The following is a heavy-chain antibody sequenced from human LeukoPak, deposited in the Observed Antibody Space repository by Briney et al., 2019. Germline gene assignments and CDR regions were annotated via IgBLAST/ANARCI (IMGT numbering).Heavy chain of an antibody. V-gene: IGHV3-30*02. CDR1: GFTFSSYG. CDR2: IRYDGSNK. CDR3: ARDGSGYGGYFDL. D-gene: IGHD5-12*01. J-gene: IGHJ4*02. Sequence: PGGFLRLSCAASGFTFSSYGMHWVRQAPGKGLEWVAFIRYDGSNKYYADSVKGRFTISRDNSKNTLYLQMNSLRAEDTAVYYCARDGSGYGGYFDLWGQGTLVTVSS.